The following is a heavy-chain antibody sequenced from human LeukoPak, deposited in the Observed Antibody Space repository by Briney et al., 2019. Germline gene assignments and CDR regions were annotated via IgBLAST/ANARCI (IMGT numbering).Heavy chain of an antibody. Sequence: GGSLRLSCAASGFTFSTYWMHWVRQAPGKGLVWVSRINSDGSSKDYADSVKGRFTISRDNSKNTLYLQMNSLRAEDTAVYYCAKGTGYYGSGSFDYWGQGTLVTVSS. CDR1: GFTFSTYW. J-gene: IGHJ4*02. CDR3: AKGTGYYGSGSFDY. CDR2: INSDGSSK. V-gene: IGHV3-74*01. D-gene: IGHD3-10*01.